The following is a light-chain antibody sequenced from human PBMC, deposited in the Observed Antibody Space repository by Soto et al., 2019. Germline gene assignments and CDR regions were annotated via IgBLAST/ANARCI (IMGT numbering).Light chain of an antibody. J-gene: IGKJ3*01. CDR2: AAS. Sequence: DIQMTQSPSSLSASVGDRVTITCRASQSISSYLNWYQQKPGKAPKLLIYAASSLQSGVPSRFSGSGSGTDFTLTISSLQPEDFEVYFCQQYGRSPVTFGHGTKVDIX. V-gene: IGKV1-39*01. CDR3: QQYGRSPVT. CDR1: QSISSY.